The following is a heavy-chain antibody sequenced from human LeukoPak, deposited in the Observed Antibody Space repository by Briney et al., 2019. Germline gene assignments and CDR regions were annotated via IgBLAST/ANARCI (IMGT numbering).Heavy chain of an antibody. J-gene: IGHJ4*02. V-gene: IGHV4-39*01. CDR1: GGSISSSSYY. CDR3: ARLANYDFWSGKSYYFDY. Sequence: KPSETLSLTCTVSGGSISSSSYYWGWIRQPPGKGLEWIGSIYYSGSTYYNPSLKSRVTISVDTSKNQFSLKLSSVTAADTAVYYCARLANYDFWSGKSYYFDYWGQGTLVTVSS. D-gene: IGHD3-3*01. CDR2: IYYSGST.